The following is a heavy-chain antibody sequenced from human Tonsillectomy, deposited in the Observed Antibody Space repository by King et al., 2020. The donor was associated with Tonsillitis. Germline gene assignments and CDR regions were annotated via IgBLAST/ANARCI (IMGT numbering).Heavy chain of an antibody. J-gene: IGHJ4*02. Sequence: VQLVESGGGLVQPGGSLRLSCAASGFTFSSYAMSWVRQAPGKGLEWVSAISGSCGSTYYADSVKGRFTISRDNSKNTLDLQRNSLRAEDTAVYYCASPSYYYGSGLYYKGSDYWGQGTLVTVSS. CDR3: ASPSYYYGSGLYYKGSDY. V-gene: IGHV3-23*04. CDR2: ISGSCGST. D-gene: IGHD3-10*01. CDR1: GFTFSSYA.